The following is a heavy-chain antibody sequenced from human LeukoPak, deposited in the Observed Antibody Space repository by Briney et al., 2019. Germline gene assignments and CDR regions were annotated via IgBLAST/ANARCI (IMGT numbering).Heavy chain of an antibody. Sequence: PGGSLRLSCAASGFIFSSYSMNWVRQAPGKGLEWVSSISSGSTYISYADSVKGRFTISRDNAKSSLYLQMNSLRAEDTAVYSCARDYYDSSGSFDYWGQGTLVTVSS. V-gene: IGHV3-21*01. CDR3: ARDYYDSSGSFDY. CDR2: ISSGSTYI. CDR1: GFIFSSYS. D-gene: IGHD3-22*01. J-gene: IGHJ4*02.